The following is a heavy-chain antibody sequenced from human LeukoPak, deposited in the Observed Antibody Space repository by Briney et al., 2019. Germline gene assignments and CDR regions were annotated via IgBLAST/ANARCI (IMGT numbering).Heavy chain of an antibody. CDR3: ARRPYYYDSSGYYIN. CDR1: GGSISSYY. D-gene: IGHD3-22*01. Sequence: SETLSLTCTVSGGSISSYYWSWIRQPPGKGLEWIGYIYYSGSTNYNPSLKSRVTISVDTSKNQFSLKLSSVTAEDTAVYYCARRPYYYDSSGYYINWGQGTLVTVSS. CDR2: IYYSGST. J-gene: IGHJ4*02. V-gene: IGHV4-59*01.